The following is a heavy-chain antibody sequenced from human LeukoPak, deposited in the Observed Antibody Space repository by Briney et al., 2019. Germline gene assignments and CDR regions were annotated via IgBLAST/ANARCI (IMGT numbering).Heavy chain of an antibody. CDR1: GLTFSSNY. Sequence: QAGGSLRLSCAASGLTFSSNYMSWVRQAPGKGLEWVSVITGSGGNTYYADSVKGRFTISRDNSKNTLYLQMSSLRVEDTAVYYCVKGSGSSGYYPLNYWGQGTLVTVSS. CDR2: ITGSGGNT. V-gene: IGHV3-23*01. CDR3: VKGSGSSGYYPLNY. J-gene: IGHJ4*02. D-gene: IGHD3-22*01.